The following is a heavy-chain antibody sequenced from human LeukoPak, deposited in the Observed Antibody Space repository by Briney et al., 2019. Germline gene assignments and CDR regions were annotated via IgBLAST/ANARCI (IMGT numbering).Heavy chain of an antibody. CDR2: INSDGTST. D-gene: IGHD1-20*01. CDR1: GLALRNYW. Sequence: PGGSLRLSCAASGLALRNYWIHWVRQAPGGGLVWVSRINSDGTSTSYADSVKGRFTISRDNARTPVYLQMNSLRPEDTAIYYCARDGLTGRTDGTLDHWGQGTLVTVSS. J-gene: IGHJ4*02. CDR3: ARDGLTGRTDGTLDH. V-gene: IGHV3-74*01.